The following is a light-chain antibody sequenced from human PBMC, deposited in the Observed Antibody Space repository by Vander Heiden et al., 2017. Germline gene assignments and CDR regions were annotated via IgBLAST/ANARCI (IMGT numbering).Light chain of an antibody. CDR3: QSYERGRSVVV. V-gene: IGLV1-40*01. CDR2: SNR. J-gene: IGLJ2*01. Sequence: QPLLTPPPPVSRPPSQTVTISCAGSSSNVGAGDDIHWYQQLQGTAPKLLIVSNRDRPSGVPNRVSGSKSSTATTLTITRLEAEDEDDDYYQSYERGRSVVVFGGGTKLTVL. CDR1: SSNVGAGDD.